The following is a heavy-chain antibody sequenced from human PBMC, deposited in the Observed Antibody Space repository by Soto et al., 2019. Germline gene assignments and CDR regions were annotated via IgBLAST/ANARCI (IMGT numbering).Heavy chain of an antibody. CDR3: AHRATMTIFGLIIDNGVWFDP. Sequence: QITLKESGPTLVKPTQTLTLTCTFSGFSLRTSGAAVRCIRQPPGRALEWLALIYWDGDRRYNPSLQSRLTSDKDTSRNQVALTLTSVDPADTATYYCAHRATMTIFGLIIDNGVWFDPWGQGTLVIVSS. CDR1: GFSLRTSGAA. D-gene: IGHD3-3*01. V-gene: IGHV2-5*02. CDR2: IYWDGDR. J-gene: IGHJ5*02.